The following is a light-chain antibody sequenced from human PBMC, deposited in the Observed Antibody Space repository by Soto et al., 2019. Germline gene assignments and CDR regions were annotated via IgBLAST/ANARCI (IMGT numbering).Light chain of an antibody. V-gene: IGKV1-12*01. CDR3: QQANSFPRT. Sequence: DLQMTQSPSSVSASVGDRVTITCRASPGISSWLAWYQQKPGKAPKLLIYAASSLQSGVPSRFSGSGCGTDFTLTISSQQPEEFATYYCQQANSFPRTFGPGTKGDIK. CDR2: AAS. J-gene: IGKJ3*01. CDR1: PGISSW.